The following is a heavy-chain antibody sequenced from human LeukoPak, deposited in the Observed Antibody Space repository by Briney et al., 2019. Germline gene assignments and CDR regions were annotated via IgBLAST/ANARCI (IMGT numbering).Heavy chain of an antibody. Sequence: GGSLRLSCAASGFSISSSAMNWVRQAPGKGLEWVSSINNVASHIYYAGSVRGRFTISRDNAKNSVYPKMNSLRAEDTAVYYCTRDATYYLRYGYFDYWGQGTLVTVSS. D-gene: IGHD2/OR15-2a*01. CDR3: TRDATYYLRYGYFDY. J-gene: IGHJ4*02. V-gene: IGHV3-21*01. CDR1: GFSISSSA. CDR2: INNVASHI.